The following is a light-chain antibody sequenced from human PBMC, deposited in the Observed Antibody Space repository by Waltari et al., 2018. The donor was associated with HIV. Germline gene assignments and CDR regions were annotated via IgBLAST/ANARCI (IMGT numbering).Light chain of an antibody. V-gene: IGLV1-44*01. Sequence: QSVLAQPPSASGTPGQRVTIPCSGSTSNNGGNTISCFQQLPGTAPKLLSYSNNERPSGFPDRLSGSTSGTSASLVISGLQSEDEADYYCAAWDDSLKGGAFGTGTKVTVL. CDR3: AAWDDSLKGGA. CDR1: TSNNGGNT. J-gene: IGLJ1*01. CDR2: SNN.